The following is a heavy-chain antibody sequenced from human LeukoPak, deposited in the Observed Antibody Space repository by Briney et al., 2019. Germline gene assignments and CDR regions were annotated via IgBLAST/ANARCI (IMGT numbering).Heavy chain of an antibody. CDR2: FHYSGSN. V-gene: IGHV4-39*01. CDR3: ARGGEGRDGYNDPFDY. J-gene: IGHJ4*02. D-gene: IGHD5-24*01. CDR1: GGSISSTYYY. Sequence: SETLSLTCTVSGGSISSTYYYWGWIRQPPGKGLEWIGNFHYSGSNSYNPSLKSRVTISVDTSKNQFSLRLSSVTAADTAVYYCARGGEGRDGYNDPFDYWGQGTLVTVSS.